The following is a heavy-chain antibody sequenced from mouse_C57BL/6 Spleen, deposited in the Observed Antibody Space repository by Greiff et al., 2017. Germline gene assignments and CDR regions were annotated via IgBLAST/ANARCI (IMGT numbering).Heavy chain of an antibody. J-gene: IGHJ3*01. Sequence: QVQLQQPGAELVMPGASVKLSCKASGYTFTSYWMHWVKQRPGQGLEWIGEIHPSDSYTNYNQKFKGKSTLTVDKSSSTAYMQLSSLTSEDSAVYYCARLALLGLAYWGQGTLVTVSA. CDR1: GYTFTSYW. D-gene: IGHD1-1*01. CDR2: IHPSDSYT. V-gene: IGHV1-69*01. CDR3: ARLALLGLAY.